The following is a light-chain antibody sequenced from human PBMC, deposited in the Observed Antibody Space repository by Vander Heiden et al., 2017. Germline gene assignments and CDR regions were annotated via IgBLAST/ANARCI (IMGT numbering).Light chain of an antibody. CDR3: QQSDSTPWT. CDR1: QSISSY. Sequence: DIQLPQPPSSLSASVGDRVTITCRASQSISSYLNWYQQKPGKAPKLLIYAASSLQSGVPSRFSGSGSGTDFTLTISRLQPEDFATYYCQQSDSTPWTFGQGTKVEIK. CDR2: AAS. J-gene: IGKJ1*01. V-gene: IGKV1-39*01.